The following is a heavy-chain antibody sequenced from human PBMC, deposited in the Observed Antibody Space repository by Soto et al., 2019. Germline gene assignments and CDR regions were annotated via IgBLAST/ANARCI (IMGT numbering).Heavy chain of an antibody. J-gene: IGHJ5*02. CDR1: GYSFTSYW. Sequence: GESLKISCKGSGYSFTSYWIGWVRQMPGKGLEWMGIIYPGDSDTRYSPSFQGQVTISADKSISTAYLQWSSLKASDTAMYYCARLFSGSSSPGGWFDPWGQGTLVTVSS. CDR3: ARLFSGSSSPGGWFDP. D-gene: IGHD6-6*01. V-gene: IGHV5-51*01. CDR2: IYPGDSDT.